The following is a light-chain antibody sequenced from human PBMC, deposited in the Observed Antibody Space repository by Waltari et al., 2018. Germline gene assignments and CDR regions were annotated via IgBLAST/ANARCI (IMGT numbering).Light chain of an antibody. CDR1: STKLGSTS. V-gene: IGLV1-47*01. CDR3: AAWDDSLSGPRV. Sequence: QSVLTHPPSASGTPGQRSTTSCSGSSTKLGSTSVCWYQQPPGTPTKLRIYRKNQRPSGVPDRFSVSKSGTSASLAISVLRSEDEADYYCAAWDDSLSGPRVFGGGTKLTVL. J-gene: IGLJ3*02. CDR2: RKN.